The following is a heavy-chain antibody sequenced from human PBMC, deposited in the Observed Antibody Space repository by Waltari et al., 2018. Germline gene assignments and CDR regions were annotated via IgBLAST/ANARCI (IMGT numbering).Heavy chain of an antibody. D-gene: IGHD3-16*01. CDR1: GGTLGSYG. CDR3: ARRQLGGPFDP. J-gene: IGHJ5*02. CDR2: IIPIFGTAP. Sequence: QVQLVQPGAEVTKPGSSVKVTCKACGGTLGSYGITWVRQAPGEGLEWMGGIIPIFGTAPNYAQKFQGRLTVTADESTATVYMDLSGLRSDDTAVYYCARRQLGGPFDPWGQGTLVSVSS. V-gene: IGHV1-69*12.